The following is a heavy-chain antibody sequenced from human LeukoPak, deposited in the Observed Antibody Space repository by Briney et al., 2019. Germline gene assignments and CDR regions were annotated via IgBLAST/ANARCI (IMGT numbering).Heavy chain of an antibody. D-gene: IGHD6-13*01. CDR2: ISGSGGST. CDR1: GFTFSSYA. CDR3: AKLPQAYSSSWSFGY. Sequence: GGSLRLSCAASGFTFSSYAMSWVRQAPGKGLEWVSAISGSGGSTYYADSVKGRFTISRDNSKNTLYLQMNSLRAEDTAVYYCAKLPQAYSSSWSFGYWGQGTLVTVSS. J-gene: IGHJ4*02. V-gene: IGHV3-23*01.